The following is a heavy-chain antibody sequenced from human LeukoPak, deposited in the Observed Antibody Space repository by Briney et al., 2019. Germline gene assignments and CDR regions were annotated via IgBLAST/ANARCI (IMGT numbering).Heavy chain of an antibody. CDR3: ARGLVSGDGALIDY. Sequence: SETLSLTCAVFGGSISGGRYSWNWIRQQPGKGLDWIGFVSHSGSAYYTPSLESRVAVSVDKSRSQFSLKLNSLTAADTAVYFCARGLVSGDGALIDYWGQGTLVTVSS. J-gene: IGHJ4*02. D-gene: IGHD7-27*01. V-gene: IGHV4-30-2*01. CDR1: GGSISGGRYS. CDR2: VSHSGSA.